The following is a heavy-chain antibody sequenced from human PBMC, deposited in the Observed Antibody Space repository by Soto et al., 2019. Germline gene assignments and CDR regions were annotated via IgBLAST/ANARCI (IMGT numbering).Heavy chain of an antibody. CDR2: TFYRSKLYN. CDR3: ARAAAGTFGILDF. V-gene: IGHV6-1*01. CDR1: LESVSINIAA. J-gene: IGHJ4*02. Sequence: SQRLSLTLALSLESVSINIAACDFVRPSTSKGLEQLGKTFYRSKLYNNYAVSVKIQITINPATSKNQFSLQLNSVTPEDAAVDYCARAAAGTFGILDFWGQGTLVTVSS. D-gene: IGHD2-21*01.